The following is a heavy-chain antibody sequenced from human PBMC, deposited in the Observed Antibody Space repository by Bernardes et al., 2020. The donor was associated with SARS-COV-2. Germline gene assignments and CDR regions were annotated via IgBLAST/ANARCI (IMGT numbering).Heavy chain of an antibody. V-gene: IGHV1-46*01. CDR1: GYTFTSYY. CDR3: ARASAWDFWSGLAHYGMDV. D-gene: IGHD3-3*01. Sequence: ASVKVSCKASGYTFTSYYMHWVRQAPGQGLEWMGIINPSGGSTSYAQKFQGRVTMTRDTSTSTVYMELSSLRSEDTAVYYCARASAWDFWSGLAHYGMDVWGQGTTVTVPS. CDR2: INPSGGST. J-gene: IGHJ6*02.